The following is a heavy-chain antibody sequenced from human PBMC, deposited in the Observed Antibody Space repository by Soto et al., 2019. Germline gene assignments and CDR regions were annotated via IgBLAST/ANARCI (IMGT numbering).Heavy chain of an antibody. V-gene: IGHV5-51*01. CDR1: GYNFAGYW. D-gene: IGHD3-3*01. J-gene: IGHJ4*02. CDR2: IYPSDSDT. Sequence: GESLKISCKGSGYNFAGYWIAWVRQMPGKGLELMGIIYPSDSDTRYRPSFQGQVTISADKSIGSAYLQWSSLRASDTAMYYCARGGVSTRTFDYWGQGTPVTVSS. CDR3: ARGGVSTRTFDY.